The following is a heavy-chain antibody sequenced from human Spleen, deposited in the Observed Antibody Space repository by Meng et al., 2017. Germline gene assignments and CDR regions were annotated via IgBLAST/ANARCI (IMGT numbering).Heavy chain of an antibody. Sequence: GGSLRLSCAASGFSVSHNYMSWVRQAPGKGLEWVSVIYSGGDTYYANSVKGRFTISRDNAKNSLYLQMNSLRAEDTALYYCARAISGADAAWGQGTLVTVSS. J-gene: IGHJ5*02. CDR1: GFSVSHNY. D-gene: IGHD2-21*02. V-gene: IGHV3-66*01. CDR2: IYSGGDT. CDR3: ARAISGADAA.